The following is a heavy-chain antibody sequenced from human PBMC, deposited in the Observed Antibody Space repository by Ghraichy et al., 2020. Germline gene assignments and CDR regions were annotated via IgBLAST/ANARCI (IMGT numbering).Heavy chain of an antibody. J-gene: IGHJ6*02. Sequence: GESLNISCAASGFTFSSYAMHWVRQAPGKGLEWVAVISYDGSNKYYADSVKGRFTISRDNSKNTLYLQMNSLRAEDTAVYYCAREGYYDSSGYPTSLQNFNYYYYGMDVWGQGTTVTVSS. CDR1: GFTFSSYA. CDR3: AREGYYDSSGYPTSLQNFNYYYYGMDV. CDR2: ISYDGSNK. D-gene: IGHD3-22*01. V-gene: IGHV3-30-3*01.